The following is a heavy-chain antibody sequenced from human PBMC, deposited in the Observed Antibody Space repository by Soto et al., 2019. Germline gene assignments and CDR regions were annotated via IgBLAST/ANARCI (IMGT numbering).Heavy chain of an antibody. V-gene: IGHV2-5*02. CDR3: AYALRGSSWSGARCNDLDY. CDR1: GFSTSTNGVG. D-gene: IGHD2-15*01. J-gene: IGHJ4*02. CDR2: IFWDDTE. Sequence: QITLKESVPTLVKPTQTLTLTCTFSGFSTSTNGVGVGWIRQPPGKALEWLALIFWDDTERYRPSLQSRLTITRDTSNDQVVLSMNNIDPVDTATYFFAYALRGSSWSGARCNDLDYGGQGTLVTVSS.